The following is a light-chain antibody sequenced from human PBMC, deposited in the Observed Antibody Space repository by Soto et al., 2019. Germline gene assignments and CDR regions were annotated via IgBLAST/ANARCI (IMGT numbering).Light chain of an antibody. Sequence: DIPMTQSPSTLSASVGDRVTITCRASQSISRWLAWYQQKPGKVPKLLIYKASNLESGVPSRFSGSGFETEFTLTISSLQPEDFATYYCPEFETYTFGQGTKVDMK. J-gene: IGKJ1*01. CDR3: PEFETYT. V-gene: IGKV1-5*03. CDR2: KAS. CDR1: QSISRW.